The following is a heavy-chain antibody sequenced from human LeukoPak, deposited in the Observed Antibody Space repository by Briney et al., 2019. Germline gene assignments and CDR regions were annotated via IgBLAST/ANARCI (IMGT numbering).Heavy chain of an antibody. D-gene: IGHD3-10*01. CDR2: IYHGGST. V-gene: IGHV4-4*02. CDR1: GASISSSHW. J-gene: IGHJ4*02. Sequence: SETLSLTCAVSGASISSSHWWSWVRQPPRKGLEWIGEIYHGGSTNCNPSLKGRVTISVDRSNNQFSLRLTSVTAAYTAVYYCARGEEHGSGTVHFDYWGQGTLVTVSS. CDR3: ARGEEHGSGTVHFDY.